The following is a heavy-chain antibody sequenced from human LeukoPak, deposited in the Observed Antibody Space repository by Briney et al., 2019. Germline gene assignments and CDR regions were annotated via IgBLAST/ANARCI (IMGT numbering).Heavy chain of an antibody. CDR2: INHSGST. V-gene: IGHV4-34*01. J-gene: IGHJ6*03. CDR3: ARRTIQWLVFYMDV. Sequence: PSETLSLTCAVYGGSFSGYYWSWIRQPPGKGLEWIGEINHSGSTNYNPSLKSRVTISVDTSKNQFSLKLSSVTAADTAVYYCARRTIQWLVFYMDVWGKGTTVTVSS. D-gene: IGHD6-19*01. CDR1: GGSFSGYY.